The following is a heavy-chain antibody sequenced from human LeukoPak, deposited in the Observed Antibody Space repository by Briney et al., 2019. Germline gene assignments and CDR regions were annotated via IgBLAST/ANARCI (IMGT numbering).Heavy chain of an antibody. V-gene: IGHV1-18*01. J-gene: IGHJ6*03. CDR2: ISAYNGNT. Sequence: ASVKVSCKASGYTFTSYGISWVRQAPGQGLEWMGWISAYNGNTNYAQKLQGRVTMTTDTATSTAYMELQSMRADDTAVYYCARDGVDYYYYMDVWGKGTTVTVSS. D-gene: IGHD2-2*01. CDR1: GYTFTSYG. CDR3: ARDGVDYYYYMDV.